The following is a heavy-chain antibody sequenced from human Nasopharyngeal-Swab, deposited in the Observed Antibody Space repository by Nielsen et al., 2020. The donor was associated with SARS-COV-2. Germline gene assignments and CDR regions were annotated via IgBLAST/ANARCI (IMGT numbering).Heavy chain of an antibody. CDR1: GGSSSDYY. CDR3: ARRLYSHSAGYHYHMDV. CDR2: INHSGST. D-gene: IGHD4-11*01. V-gene: IGHV4-34*01. J-gene: IGHJ6*03. Sequence: GSLRLSCAVYGGSSSDYYWSWIRQPPGKGLEWIGEINHSGSTNYSPSLKSRVTISAHTSKNQVSLKLSSVTAAETAVYYCARRLYSHSAGYHYHMDVWGTGTTVTVSS.